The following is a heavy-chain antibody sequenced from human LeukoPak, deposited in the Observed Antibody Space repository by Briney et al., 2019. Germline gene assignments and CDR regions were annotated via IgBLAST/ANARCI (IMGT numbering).Heavy chain of an antibody. Sequence: SVKVSCTSSGYTFTRHYLHWVRQPPGQGLEWMGIINPSGGSTSYAQKFQGRVTLTRDMSTSTVYMELSSLRSEDTAVYYCASARHYYDSSGYYYEDYWGQGTLVTVSS. CDR2: INPSGGST. D-gene: IGHD3-22*01. CDR3: ASARHYYDSSGYYYEDY. J-gene: IGHJ4*02. CDR1: GYTFTRHY. V-gene: IGHV1-46*01.